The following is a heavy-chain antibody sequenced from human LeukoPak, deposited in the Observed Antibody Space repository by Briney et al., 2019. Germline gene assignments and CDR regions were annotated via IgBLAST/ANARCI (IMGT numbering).Heavy chain of an antibody. CDR2: INHSGST. J-gene: IGHJ5*02. D-gene: IGHD2-2*02. Sequence: PSETLSLTCAVYGGSFSDYYWSWIRQPPGKGLEWIGEINHSGSTNYNPSLKSRVTISVDTSKNQFSLKLGSVTAADTAVYYCARGPAAIPWFDPWGQGTLVTVSS. V-gene: IGHV4-34*01. CDR1: GGSFSDYY. CDR3: ARGPAAIPWFDP.